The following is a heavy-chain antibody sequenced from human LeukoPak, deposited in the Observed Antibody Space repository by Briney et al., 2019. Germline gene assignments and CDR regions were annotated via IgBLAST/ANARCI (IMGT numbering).Heavy chain of an antibody. J-gene: IGHJ4*02. D-gene: IGHD2-15*01. CDR1: GFTFSSYW. Sequence: GGSLRLSCAASGFTFSSYWMHWVRQAPGKGLVWVSRINNDGSSTSYADSVKGRFTISRDNAKNTLYLQMNSLRAEDTAVYYCARVSYCSGGSCKYYFDYWGQGTLVTVSS. CDR2: INNDGSST. V-gene: IGHV3-74*01. CDR3: ARVSYCSGGSCKYYFDY.